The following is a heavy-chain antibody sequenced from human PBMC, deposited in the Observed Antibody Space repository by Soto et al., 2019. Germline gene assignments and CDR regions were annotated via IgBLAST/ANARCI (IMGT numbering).Heavy chain of an antibody. CDR2: IYHTGST. J-gene: IGHJ4*02. Sequence: QVQLQESGPGLVKPSETLSLTCAVSGGSISTSNWWSWVRQPPGKGLEWIGQIYHTGSTTYNPSLTSRVTLAVDKSKNQFSLKVSSVTAADTAVYYCARDDGYNYHYWGQGTLVTVSA. CDR1: GGSISTSNW. V-gene: IGHV4-4*02. D-gene: IGHD5-12*01. CDR3: ARDDGYNYHY.